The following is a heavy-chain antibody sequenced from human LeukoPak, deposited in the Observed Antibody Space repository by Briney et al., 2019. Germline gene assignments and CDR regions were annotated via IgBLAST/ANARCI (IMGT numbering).Heavy chain of an antibody. CDR3: ARASPTFIQYTGPSWFDP. CDR2: IYYSGRT. D-gene: IGHD2-2*02. V-gene: IGHV4-39*07. CDR1: GASISSGFYD. Sequence: SETLSLTCTVSGASISSGFYDWVWIRQPPGKGLEWIGSIYYSGRTYYNPSLKSRVTISVDTSKDQFSLKLTSVTAADTAVYCCARASPTFIQYTGPSWFDPWGQGTLVTVSS. J-gene: IGHJ5*02.